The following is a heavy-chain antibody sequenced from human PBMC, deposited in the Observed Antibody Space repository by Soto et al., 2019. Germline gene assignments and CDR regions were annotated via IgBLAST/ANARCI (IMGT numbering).Heavy chain of an antibody. D-gene: IGHD3-3*01. CDR3: ARGQGITIFGVVNEGFDY. CDR2: MNANSGNT. CDR1: GYTFTSYA. J-gene: IGHJ4*02. V-gene: IGHV1-8*02. Sequence: GASVKVSCKASGYTFTSYAMHWVRQAPGQRLEWMGWMNANSGNTGYAQKFQGRVTMTRNTSISTAYMELSSLRSEDTAVYYCARGQGITIFGVVNEGFDYWGQGTLVTVSS.